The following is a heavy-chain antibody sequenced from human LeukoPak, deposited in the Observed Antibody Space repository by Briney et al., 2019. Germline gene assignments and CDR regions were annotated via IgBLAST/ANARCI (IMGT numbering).Heavy chain of an antibody. V-gene: IGHV4-61*08. CDR3: ASVSVSSAGYHFYYYGMDV. CDR1: GGSVNNGGYF. Sequence: SETLSLTCTVSGGSVNNGGYFWHWIRQSPGKGLAWLGYVYSSGSPNYNPSLRSRVSMSVDTSKNQFSLKLSSVTAADTAVYYCASVSVSSAGYHFYYYGMDVWDKGTTVIVSS. D-gene: IGHD6-25*01. CDR2: VYSSGSP. J-gene: IGHJ6*04.